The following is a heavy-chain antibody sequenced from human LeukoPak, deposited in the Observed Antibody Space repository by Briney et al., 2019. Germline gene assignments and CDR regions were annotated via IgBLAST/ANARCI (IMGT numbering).Heavy chain of an antibody. CDR3: ARPQVYYYGWFDP. D-gene: IGHD3-10*01. Sequence: SETLSLTCTVSSDPISTSSYYWGWIRQPPGKGLEWIGSIYHSGKTYYNPSLKSRVTISVDTPKNQFSLRLRSVTAADTAVYYCARPQVYYYGWFDPWGQGTLVTVSS. CDR1: SDPISTSSYY. V-gene: IGHV4-39*01. CDR2: IYHSGKT. J-gene: IGHJ5*02.